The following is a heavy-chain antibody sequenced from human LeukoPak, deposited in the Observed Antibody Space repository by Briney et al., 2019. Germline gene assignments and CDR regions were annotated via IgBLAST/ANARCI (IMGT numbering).Heavy chain of an antibody. D-gene: IGHD5-24*01. Sequence: SETLSLTCTVSGHSIINSYYWGWIRQPPGKGLEWIGSIYHSGSTYYNPSLKSRVTISIDTSKNQFSLKLNSVTAADTAVYYCARNKGPLEWLQSAFNIWGQGTMVTVSS. CDR3: ARNKGPLEWLQSAFNI. J-gene: IGHJ3*02. CDR1: GHSIINSYY. CDR2: IYHSGST. V-gene: IGHV4-38-2*02.